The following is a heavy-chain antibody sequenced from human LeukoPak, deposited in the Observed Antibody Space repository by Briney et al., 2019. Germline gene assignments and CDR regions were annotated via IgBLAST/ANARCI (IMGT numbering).Heavy chain of an antibody. CDR2: IYYSGST. V-gene: IGHV4-59*08. CDR3: ARVPMVRGNIDY. D-gene: IGHD3-10*01. J-gene: IGHJ4*02. Sequence: SDTLSLPCTVSGGSINSYHWSGIRQSPGKGLVWIGYIYYSGSTHYTPSLKSRVTISVDTSKNEFSLKLSSVTAADTAVYYCARVPMVRGNIDYWGQGTLVTVSS. CDR1: GGSINSYH.